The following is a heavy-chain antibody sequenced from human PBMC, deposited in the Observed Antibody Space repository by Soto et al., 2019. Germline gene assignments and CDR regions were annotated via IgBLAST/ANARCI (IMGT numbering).Heavy chain of an antibody. J-gene: IGHJ5*02. CDR1: GFTFSSYG. V-gene: IGHV3-30*18. D-gene: IGHD4-17*01. CDR3: AKDPRGDYDVWFDP. Sequence: GGSLRLSCAASGFTFSSYGMHWVRQAPGKGLEWVAVISYDGSNKYYADSVKGRFTISRDNSKNTLYLQMNSLRAEDTAVYYCAKDPRGDYDVWFDPWGQGTLVTVSS. CDR2: ISYDGSNK.